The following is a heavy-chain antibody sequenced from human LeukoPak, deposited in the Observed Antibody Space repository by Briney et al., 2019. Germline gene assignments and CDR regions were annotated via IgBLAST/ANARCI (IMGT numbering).Heavy chain of an antibody. CDR3: ARGPTMTTIVPAY. Sequence: PGGSLRLSCAASGFTVSSNYMSWVRQSPGKGLEWVSVIYSGGGTYYADSVKGRFTISRDNSKNTLYLQMNSLRDEDTAVYYCARGPTMTTIVPAYWGQGTLVTVSS. V-gene: IGHV3-66*01. J-gene: IGHJ4*02. D-gene: IGHD5-24*01. CDR1: GFTVSSNY. CDR2: IYSGGGT.